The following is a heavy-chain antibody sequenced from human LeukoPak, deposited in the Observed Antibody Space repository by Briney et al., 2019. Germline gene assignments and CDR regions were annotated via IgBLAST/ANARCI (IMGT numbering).Heavy chain of an antibody. CDR1: GLTFSSHW. J-gene: IGHJ4*02. Sequence: GGSLRLSCAASGLTFSSHWMHWVRQAPGKGLEWVALISFDASKKYYADSVRGRFTISRDNSKNTLYLQMNSLRAEDTAVYYCAKDSYYYDSSGYYPRGGFDYWGQGTLVTVSS. CDR2: ISFDASKK. V-gene: IGHV3-30*18. CDR3: AKDSYYYDSSGYYPRGGFDY. D-gene: IGHD3-22*01.